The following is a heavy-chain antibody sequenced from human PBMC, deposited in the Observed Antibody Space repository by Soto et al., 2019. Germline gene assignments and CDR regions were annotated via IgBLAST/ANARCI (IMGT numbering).Heavy chain of an antibody. CDR3: AHTPTGYSSGWYFDY. CDR1: GFSLSTSGVG. J-gene: IGHJ4*02. D-gene: IGHD6-19*01. Sequence: SGPTLVKPTQTLTLTCTFSGFSLSTSGVGVGWIRQPPGKALEWLALIYWNDDKRYSPSLKSRLTITKDTSKNQVVLTMTNMDPVDTATYYCAHTPTGYSSGWYFDYWGQGTLVTVSS. CDR2: IYWNDDK. V-gene: IGHV2-5*01.